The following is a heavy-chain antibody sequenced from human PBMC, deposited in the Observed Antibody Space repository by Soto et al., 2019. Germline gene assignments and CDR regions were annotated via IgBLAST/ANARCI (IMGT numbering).Heavy chain of an antibody. V-gene: IGHV3-30*03. D-gene: IGHD3-10*01. J-gene: IGHJ4*02. Sequence: QGQLVESGGGVVQPGRSLRLSCAASGFPFTSYGMHWVREGPDKGLEWVAIISYDGSDKYYADSVKGRFTISRDNSKNTLYLQMNSLIPEDTSLYYCVGGQYYFDYRGQGTLVIVSS. CDR1: GFPFTSYG. CDR2: ISYDGSDK. CDR3: VGGQYYFDY.